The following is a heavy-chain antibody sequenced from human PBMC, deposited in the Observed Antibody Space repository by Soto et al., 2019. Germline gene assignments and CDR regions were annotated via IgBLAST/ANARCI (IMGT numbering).Heavy chain of an antibody. CDR2: ISWDGGST. CDR1: GFTFDDYA. J-gene: IGHJ6*02. V-gene: IGHV3-43D*04. CDR3: AKATSAAAGTGYYGRDV. Sequence: PGVSLRLSCAASGFTFDDYAMHWVRQAPGKGLEWVSLISWDGGSTYYADSVKGRFTISRDNSKNSLYLQMNSLRAEDTALYYCAKATSAAAGTGYYGRDVWGQGSKGTGSS. D-gene: IGHD6-13*01.